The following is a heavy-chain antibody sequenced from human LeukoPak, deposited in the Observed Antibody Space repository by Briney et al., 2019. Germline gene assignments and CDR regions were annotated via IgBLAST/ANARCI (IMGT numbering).Heavy chain of an antibody. J-gene: IGHJ5*02. CDR2: MNPNSGNT. V-gene: IGHV1-8*01. D-gene: IGHD4-17*01. Sequence: PGGSLRLSCAASGYTFTSYDINWVRQATGQGLEWMGWMNPNSGNTGYAQKFQGRVTMTRNTSITTAYMELSSLTSEDTAVYYCARRNYGDSRRWVDPWGQGTLVTVSS. CDR3: ARRNYGDSRRWVDP. CDR1: GYTFTSYD.